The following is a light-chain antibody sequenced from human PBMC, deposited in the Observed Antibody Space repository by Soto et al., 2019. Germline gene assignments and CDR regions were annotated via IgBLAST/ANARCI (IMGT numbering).Light chain of an antibody. J-gene: IGKJ4*01. Sequence: EIVLTQSPATLSLSPGERATLSCRASQSVSGYLAWYQQKPGQAPRLLMYAASNRATGIPARFSGSGSGTDFTLTISSLEPEDFSVYYCQQRSNWPSTFGGGTKVEIK. CDR2: AAS. CDR1: QSVSGY. V-gene: IGKV3-11*01. CDR3: QQRSNWPST.